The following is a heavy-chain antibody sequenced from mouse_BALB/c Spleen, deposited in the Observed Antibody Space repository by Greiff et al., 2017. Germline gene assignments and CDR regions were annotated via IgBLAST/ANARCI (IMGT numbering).Heavy chain of an antibody. J-gene: IGHJ3*01. CDR3: AIDGSSSCAY. D-gene: IGHD1-1*01. CDR1: GYSITSGYY. CDR2: ISYDGSN. V-gene: IGHV3-6*02. Sequence: EVQLVESGPGLVKPSHSLSLTCSVTGYSITSGYYWNWIRQFPGNKLGWMGYISYDGSNNYNPSLKNRISITRDTSKNQFYLKLNSVTTEDTATYYCAIDGSSSCAYWGQGTLVTVSA.